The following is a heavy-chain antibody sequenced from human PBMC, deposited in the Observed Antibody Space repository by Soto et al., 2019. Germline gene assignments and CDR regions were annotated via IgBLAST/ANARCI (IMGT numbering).Heavy chain of an antibody. CDR2: INHSGST. CDR1: GGSFSGYY. V-gene: IGHV4-34*01. CDR3: ARGEFVYYLYPVGGRFDP. Sequence: PSETLSLTCAVYGGSFSGYYWSWIRQPPGKGLEWIGEINHSGSTNYNPSLKSRVTISVDTSKNQFSLKLSSVTAADTAVYYCARGEFVYYLYPVGGRFDPWGQGTLVTVSS. J-gene: IGHJ5*02. D-gene: IGHD3-10*01.